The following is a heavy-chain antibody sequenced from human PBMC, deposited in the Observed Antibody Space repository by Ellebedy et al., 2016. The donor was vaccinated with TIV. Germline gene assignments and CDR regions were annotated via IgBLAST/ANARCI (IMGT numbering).Heavy chain of an antibody. CDR1: GGSINSYP. Sequence: LSLTCTVSGGSINSYPWSWFRQAPGKGLEWVGFIRSKAYGGTTEYAASVKGRFTISRDDSKSIAYLQMNSLKTEDTAVYYCTRAPLGYCSGGSCYSDAFDIWGQGTMVTVSS. V-gene: IGHV3-49*03. CDR3: TRAPLGYCSGGSCYSDAFDI. D-gene: IGHD2-15*01. J-gene: IGHJ3*02. CDR2: IRSKAYGGTT.